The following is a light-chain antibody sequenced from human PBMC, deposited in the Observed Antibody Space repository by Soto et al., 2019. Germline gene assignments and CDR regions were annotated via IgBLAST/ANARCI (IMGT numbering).Light chain of an antibody. CDR3: QHYHDWPPRT. V-gene: IGKV3-20*01. Sequence: DIVLTQSPGTLSLSPGERATLSCRASQSVSSNSLAWYQQKPGQAPRLLIYGASSRATGIPGSFSGSGSGTDFTLTISRLDPEDFAVYYCQHYHDWPPRTFGQGTKVDIK. CDR2: GAS. J-gene: IGKJ1*01. CDR1: QSVSSNS.